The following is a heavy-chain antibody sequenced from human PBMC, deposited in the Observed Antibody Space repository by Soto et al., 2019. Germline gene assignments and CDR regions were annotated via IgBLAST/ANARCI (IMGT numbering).Heavy chain of an antibody. D-gene: IGHD2-2*01. CDR3: AFGRPTASSWLDP. V-gene: IGHV1-46*01. CDR2: INPSGGPT. Sequence: QEQLVQSGTEVKKPGASVRVSCKAFGYSFTTYNIHWLRQDPGQGLEWMGIINPSGGPTSYAQNFQGRVTMTSDTSTSTVYMELSSLRSEDTAVYYCAFGRPTASSWLDPWGQGTLVSVSS. CDR1: GYSFTTYN. J-gene: IGHJ5*02.